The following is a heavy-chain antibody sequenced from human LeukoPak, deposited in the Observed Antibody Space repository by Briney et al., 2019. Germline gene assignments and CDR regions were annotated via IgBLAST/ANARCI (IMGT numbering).Heavy chain of an antibody. CDR3: ATYCSSTSCYGAFDI. D-gene: IGHD2-2*01. CDR2: IYTSGST. J-gene: IGHJ3*02. V-gene: IGHV4-61*02. Sequence: SETLSLTCTVSGGSISSGSYYWSWIRQPAGKGLEWIGRIYTSGSTNYNPSLKSRVTISVDTSKNQFSLKPSSVTAADTAVYYCATYCSSTSCYGAFDIWGQGTMVTVSS. CDR1: GGSISSGSYY.